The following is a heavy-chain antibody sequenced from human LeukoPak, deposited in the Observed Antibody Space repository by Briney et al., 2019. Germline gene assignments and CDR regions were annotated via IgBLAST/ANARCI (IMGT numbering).Heavy chain of an antibody. V-gene: IGHV1-2*02. CDR2: INPNSGGT. D-gene: IGHD4-11*01. J-gene: IGHJ4*02. CDR3: ARDAIVRDCSNSDY. CDR1: GYTFTGYY. Sequence: ASVKVSCKASGYTFTGYYIHWVRQAPGQGLEWMGWINPNSGGTNYAQKFQGRVTMTRDTSISTAYMELSRLTSDDTAVYYCARDAIVRDCSNSDYSGQGTLVTVSS.